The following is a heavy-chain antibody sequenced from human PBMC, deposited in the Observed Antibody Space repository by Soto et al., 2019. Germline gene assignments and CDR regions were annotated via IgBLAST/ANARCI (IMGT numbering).Heavy chain of an antibody. CDR2: IYYSGST. D-gene: IGHD6-13*01. CDR1: GGSISSYY. J-gene: IGHJ4*02. Sequence: TSETLSLTCTVSGGSISSYYWSWIRQPPGKGLEWIGYIYYSGSTNYNPSLKSRVTISVDTSKNQFSLKLSSVTAADTAVYYCARAKQQLGFDYWGQGTLVTVSS. V-gene: IGHV4-59*01. CDR3: ARAKQQLGFDY.